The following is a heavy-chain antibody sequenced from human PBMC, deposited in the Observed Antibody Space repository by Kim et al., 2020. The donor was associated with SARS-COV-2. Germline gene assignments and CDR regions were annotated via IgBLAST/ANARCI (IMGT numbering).Heavy chain of an antibody. Sequence: SETLSLTCTVSGGSISSGGYYWSWIRQHPGKGLEWIGYIYYSGSTYYNPSLKSRVTISVDTSKNQFSLKLSSVTAADTAVYYCARSHSGPNYYMDVWGKGTTVTVSS. J-gene: IGHJ6*03. CDR3: ARSHSGPNYYMDV. D-gene: IGHD5-12*01. V-gene: IGHV4-31*03. CDR1: GGSISSGGYY. CDR2: IYYSGST.